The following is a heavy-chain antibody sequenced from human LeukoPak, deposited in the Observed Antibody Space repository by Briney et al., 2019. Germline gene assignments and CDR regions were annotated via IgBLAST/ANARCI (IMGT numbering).Heavy chain of an antibody. Sequence: SETLSLTCTVSGGSISSYYWSWVRQPPGKGLEWIGYIYYSGSTNYNPSLKSRVTISVDTSKNQFSLKLSSVTAADTAVYYCARLQWELLFGFDPWGQGTLVTVSS. V-gene: IGHV4-59*08. CDR2: IYYSGST. J-gene: IGHJ5*02. CDR1: GGSISSYY. CDR3: ARLQWELLFGFDP. D-gene: IGHD1-26*01.